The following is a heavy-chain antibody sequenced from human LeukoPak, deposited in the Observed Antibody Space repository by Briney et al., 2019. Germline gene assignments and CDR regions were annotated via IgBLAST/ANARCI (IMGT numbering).Heavy chain of an antibody. CDR2: IKQDGSEK. D-gene: IGHD1-26*01. CDR1: GLAFNNYW. V-gene: IGHV3-7*03. CDR3: ATDSRIVGATGSSDY. J-gene: IGHJ4*02. Sequence: GGSLRLSCAASGLAFNNYWMSWVRQAPGKGLEWVANIKQDGSEKHFVDSVKGRFIISRDNAKSSLYLQMTSLRAEDTAVYYCATDSRIVGATGSSDYWGQGTLVIVSS.